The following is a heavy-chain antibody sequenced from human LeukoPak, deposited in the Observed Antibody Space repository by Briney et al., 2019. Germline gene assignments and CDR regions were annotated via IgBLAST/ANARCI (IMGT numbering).Heavy chain of an antibody. J-gene: IGHJ4*02. D-gene: IGHD5-12*01. V-gene: IGHV1-8*01. CDR1: GYTFTSYD. CDR3: ARGRTRYSGYDYAY. Sequence: ASVNVSCKASGYTFTSYDINWVRQATGQGLEWMGWMNPNSGNTGYAQKFQGRVTMTRNTSISTAYMELSSLRSEDTAVYYCARGRTRYSGYDYAYWGQGTLVTVSS. CDR2: MNPNSGNT.